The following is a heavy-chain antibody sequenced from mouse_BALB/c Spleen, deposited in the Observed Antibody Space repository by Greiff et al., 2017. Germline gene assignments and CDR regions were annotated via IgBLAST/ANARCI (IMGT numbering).Heavy chain of an antibody. CDR1: GYAFSSYW. J-gene: IGHJ4*01. V-gene: IGHV1-80*01. Sequence: VKLLESGAELVRPGSSVKISCKASGYAFSSYWMNWVKQRPGQGLEWIGQIYPGDGDTNYNGKFKGKATLTADKSSSTAYMQLSSLTSEDSAVYFCAPHYYGSSYEAMDYWGQGTSGTVSS. D-gene: IGHD1-1*01. CDR3: APHYYGSSYEAMDY. CDR2: IYPGDGDT.